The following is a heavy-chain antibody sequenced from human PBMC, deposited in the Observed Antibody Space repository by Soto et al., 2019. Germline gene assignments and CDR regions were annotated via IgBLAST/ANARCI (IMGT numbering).Heavy chain of an antibody. J-gene: IGHJ4*02. CDR3: AGDYYDSSGQQVGYFDY. D-gene: IGHD3-22*01. CDR1: GGSISSSSYY. Sequence: SETLSLTCTVSGGSISSSSYYWGWIRQPPGKGLEWIGSIYYSGSTYYNPSLKSRVTISVDTSKNQFSLKLSSVTAADTAVYYCAGDYYDSSGQQVGYFDYWGQGTLVTVSS. V-gene: IGHV4-39*01. CDR2: IYYSGST.